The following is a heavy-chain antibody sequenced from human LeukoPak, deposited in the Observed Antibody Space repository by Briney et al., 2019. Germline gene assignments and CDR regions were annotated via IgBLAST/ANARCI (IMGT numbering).Heavy chain of an antibody. V-gene: IGHV3-66*01. Sequence: SGGSLRLSCAASGFTVSSDYITWVRQAPGKGLEWVSVVYSGGETYYAESVKGRFTVSRDNSKNTVYLQMNSLRAEDTAVYYCARGLFGGYNWFDPWGQGTLVTVSS. J-gene: IGHJ5*02. CDR1: GFTVSSDY. CDR3: ARGLFGGYNWFDP. CDR2: VYSGGET. D-gene: IGHD3-10*02.